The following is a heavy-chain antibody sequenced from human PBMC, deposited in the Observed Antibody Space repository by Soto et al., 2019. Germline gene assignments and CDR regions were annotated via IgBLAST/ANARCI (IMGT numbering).Heavy chain of an antibody. J-gene: IGHJ4*02. CDR1: GFTFSSYG. D-gene: IGHD1-26*01. Sequence: QVQLVESGGGVVQPGRSLRLSCAASGFTFSSYGMHWVRQAPGKGLEWVAGIWYDGSNKYYADSVKGRFTISRDNSKNTLYLQMNSLRAEDTAVYYCARDGAVGAADPGIFDYWGQGTLVTVSS. CDR2: IWYDGSNK. CDR3: ARDGAVGAADPGIFDY. V-gene: IGHV3-33*01.